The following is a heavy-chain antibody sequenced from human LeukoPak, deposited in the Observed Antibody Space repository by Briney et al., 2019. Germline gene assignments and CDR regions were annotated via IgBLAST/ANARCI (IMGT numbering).Heavy chain of an antibody. CDR2: ISHDGNNK. Sequence: PGGSLRLSCAASGFXFSTYAIHWVCQAPGKGLEWVAVISHDGNNKYFADSVKGRFTISRDNSKNTLYLQMNSLRAEDTAVFYCAKDREDYCGGDCSFDYWGRGTLVTVSS. CDR1: GFXFSTYA. J-gene: IGHJ4*02. D-gene: IGHD2-21*02. V-gene: IGHV3-30*18. CDR3: AKDREDYCGGDCSFDY.